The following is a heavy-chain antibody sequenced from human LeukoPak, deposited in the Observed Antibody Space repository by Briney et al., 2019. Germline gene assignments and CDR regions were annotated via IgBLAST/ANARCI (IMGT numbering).Heavy chain of an antibody. Sequence: SETLSLTCTVSGGSISSYSWSWIRQPAGKGLEWIGRIFASGSTKYNPSLKSRVTMSVDTSKNQFSLKLSSVTAADTAVYYCARPAYYDSSGYSHWGQGTLVTVSS. CDR2: IFASGST. CDR1: GGSISSYS. CDR3: ARPAYYDSSGYSH. V-gene: IGHV4-4*07. J-gene: IGHJ4*02. D-gene: IGHD3-22*01.